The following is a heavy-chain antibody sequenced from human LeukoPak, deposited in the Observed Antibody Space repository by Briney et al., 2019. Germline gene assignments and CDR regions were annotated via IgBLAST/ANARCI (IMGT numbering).Heavy chain of an antibody. V-gene: IGHV3-21*04. CDR1: GFTFSSYS. D-gene: IGHD3-10*01. CDR2: ISSSSSYI. J-gene: IGHJ5*02. Sequence: GGSLRLSCAASGFTFSSYSMNWVRQAPGKGLEWVSSISSSSSYIYYADSVKGRFTISRDNAKNSLYLQMNSLRAEDTALYHCARVPIGSGGSGSYSWFDPWGQGTLVTVSS. CDR3: ARVPIGSGGSGSYSWFDP.